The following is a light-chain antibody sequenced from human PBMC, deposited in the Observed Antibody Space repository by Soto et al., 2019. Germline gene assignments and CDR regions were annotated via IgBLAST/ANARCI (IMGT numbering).Light chain of an antibody. CDR2: GAS. Sequence: EIVLTQSPGTLSLSPGERATLSCRASQSVSSSYLAWYQQKPGQAPRLLIYGASNRATGIPDRFSGSGSGSHFTLTINSLQPDDFATYYCQQYNFYSSFGGGTKVDIK. CDR3: QQYNFYSS. CDR1: QSVSSSY. J-gene: IGKJ4*01. V-gene: IGKV3-20*01.